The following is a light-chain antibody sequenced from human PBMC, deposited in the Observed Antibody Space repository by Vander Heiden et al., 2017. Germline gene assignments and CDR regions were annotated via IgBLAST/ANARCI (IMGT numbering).Light chain of an antibody. CDR3: QSYDSSLGGSV. CDR2: GNY. J-gene: IGLJ3*02. CDR1: SANNGARSD. Sequence: QSVLPPPPSVPGAPGHRVTNARTGRSANNGARSDVHWDQQLPGTAPKHLTCGNYNRPSGVPDRFSGSKSGTSASLGITGLQAEDEADYYCQSYDSSLGGSVFGGGTKLTVL. V-gene: IGLV1-40*01.